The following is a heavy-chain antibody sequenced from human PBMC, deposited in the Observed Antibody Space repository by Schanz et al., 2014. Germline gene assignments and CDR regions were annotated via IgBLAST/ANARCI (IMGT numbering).Heavy chain of an antibody. Sequence: QVQLVESGGGVVQPGGSLRLSCAASGFTFSSYGIHWVRQAPDKGLEWVSFIRYDGVNKYYADSVKGRFTISRDNSKNTLYLQMNSLRAEDTAVYYCAKGQLLSYYFDYWGQGTLVTVSS. J-gene: IGHJ4*02. D-gene: IGHD2-21*01. CDR1: GFTFSSYG. V-gene: IGHV3-30*02. CDR2: IRYDGVNK. CDR3: AKGQLLSYYFDY.